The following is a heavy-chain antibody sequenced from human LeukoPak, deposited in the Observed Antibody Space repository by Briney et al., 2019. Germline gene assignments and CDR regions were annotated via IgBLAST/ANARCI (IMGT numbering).Heavy chain of an antibody. CDR3: ARGNGNNYGYLDY. V-gene: IGHV3-30-3*01. J-gene: IGHJ4*02. CDR2: MSFDGSNK. Sequence: GGSLRLSCAGSGFTFSSYAMHWVRQAPGRGLEWVAVMSFDGSNKYYADSVKGRFTISRDNSKNTLYLEMNSLRDEDTAVYYCARGNGNNYGYLDYWGQGTVVTVSS. D-gene: IGHD5-18*01. CDR1: GFTFSSYA.